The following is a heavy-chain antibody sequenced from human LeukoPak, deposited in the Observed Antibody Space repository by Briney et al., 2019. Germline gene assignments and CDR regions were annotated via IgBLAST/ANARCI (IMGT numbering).Heavy chain of an antibody. J-gene: IGHJ6*02. CDR3: AREVVDYGGNSGYYYGMDV. D-gene: IGHD4-23*01. CDR1: GFTFSSYS. V-gene: IGHV3-48*04. CDR2: ISSSSSTI. Sequence: GGSLRLSCAASGFTFSSYSMNWVRQAPGKGLEWVSYISSSSSTIYYADSVKGRFTISRDNAKNSLYLQMNSLRAEDTAVYYCAREVVDYGGNSGYYYGMDVWGQGTTVTVSS.